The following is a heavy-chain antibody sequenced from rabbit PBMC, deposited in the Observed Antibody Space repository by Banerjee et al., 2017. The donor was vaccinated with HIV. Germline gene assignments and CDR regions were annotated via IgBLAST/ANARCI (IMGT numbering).Heavy chain of an antibody. D-gene: IGHD6-1*01. V-gene: IGHV1S40*01. CDR1: GIDFSSYG. CDR2: IYTGSSGST. J-gene: IGHJ4*01. Sequence: QSLEEYGGDLVQPGASLTLTCTASGIDFSSYGISWVRQAPGKGLEWITCIYTGSSGSTYYASWAKGRFTISKTSSTVTLQMTSLTAADTATYFCARGDTYGVIGYGYGSDLWGPGTLVTVS. CDR3: ARGDTYGVIGYGYGSDL.